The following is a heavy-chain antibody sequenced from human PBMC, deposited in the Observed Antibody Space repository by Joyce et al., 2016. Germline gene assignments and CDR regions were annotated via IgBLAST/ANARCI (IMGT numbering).Heavy chain of an antibody. D-gene: IGHD5-12*01. CDR3: ARRRGGHGDGFDL. CDR1: GGSVSSGYYY. Sequence: QLQMQESGPGLVKPSETLSLTCTVSGGSVSSGYYYWGWIRQPPGKGLEWFGSVSYSGSIYYSPSLKSRLTMSVETSKNHFSLKLSSVTAADTAVYYCARRRGGHGDGFDLWGQGTMVIVSS. CDR2: VSYSGSI. V-gene: IGHV4-39*07. J-gene: IGHJ3*01.